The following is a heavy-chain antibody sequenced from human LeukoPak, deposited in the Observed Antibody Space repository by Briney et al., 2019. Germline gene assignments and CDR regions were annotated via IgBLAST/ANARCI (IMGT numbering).Heavy chain of an antibody. D-gene: IGHD3-10*01. CDR2: ISGSGGST. CDR1: GFTFSSYS. Sequence: GGSLRLSCAASGFTFSSYSMNWVRQAPGKGLEWVSAISGSGGSTYYADSVKGRFTISRDNSKNTLYLQMNSLRAEDTAVYYCAKDWLRFGEFDVFDYWGQGTLVTVSS. CDR3: AKDWLRFGEFDVFDY. V-gene: IGHV3-23*01. J-gene: IGHJ4*02.